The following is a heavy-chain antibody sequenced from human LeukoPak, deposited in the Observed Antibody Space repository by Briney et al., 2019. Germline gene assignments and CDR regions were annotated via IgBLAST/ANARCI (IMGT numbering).Heavy chain of an antibody. CDR3: AKDLGYSSSYNITLLDY. J-gene: IGHJ4*02. D-gene: IGHD6-6*01. V-gene: IGHV3-30*02. CDR1: GFTFSSYA. CDR2: IRYDGSNK. Sequence: PGGSLRLSCAASGFTFSSYAMHWVRQAPGKGLEWVAFIRYDGSNKYYADSVKGRFTISRDNSENTLYLQMNSLRAEDTAVYYCAKDLGYSSSYNITLLDYWGQGTLVTVSS.